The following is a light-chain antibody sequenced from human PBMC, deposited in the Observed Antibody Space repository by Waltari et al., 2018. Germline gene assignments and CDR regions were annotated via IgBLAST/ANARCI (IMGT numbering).Light chain of an antibody. V-gene: IGLV4-69*01. CDR2: VNSDGSH. CDR1: SGPSRHA. J-gene: IGLJ3*02. CDR3: QTWGTGTVV. Sequence: QVVLTQSPSTSASLGASVKLTCTLTSGPSRHAIAWNQHQPNKGPRYLMTVNSDGSHKKGDGIPDRFSGSSSGAERYLTISSLQSDDEADYYCQTWGTGTVVFGGGTKLTVL.